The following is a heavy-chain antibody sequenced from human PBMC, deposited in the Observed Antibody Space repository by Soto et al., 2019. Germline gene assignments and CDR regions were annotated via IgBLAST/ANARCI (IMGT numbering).Heavy chain of an antibody. CDR1: GFSLTTSGVG. CDR2: IYWDDDK. D-gene: IGHD3-3*01. Sequence: QITLNESGPTQVKPRQTLTLTCTFSGFSLTTSGVGVGWIRQSPGKAPEWLALIYWDDDKRYSPSLKSRLTITKVTSKNQVVLTMADLDPADTATYYCAHRVLRTVFGLITKTAIYFDFWGQVTPVAVSS. V-gene: IGHV2-5*02. J-gene: IGHJ4*02. CDR3: AHRVLRTVFGLITKTAIYFDF.